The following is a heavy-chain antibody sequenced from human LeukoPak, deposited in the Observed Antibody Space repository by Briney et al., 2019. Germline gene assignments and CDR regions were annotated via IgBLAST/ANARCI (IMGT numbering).Heavy chain of an antibody. J-gene: IGHJ4*02. CDR1: GGSISSGGYY. CDR3: ARGGTMIVSPPTRYFDY. CDR2: IHSSGRT. V-gene: IGHV4-31*03. D-gene: IGHD3-22*01. Sequence: SETLSLTCTVSGGSISSGGYYWNWIRQDPGKGLEWIGYIHSSGRTYYNPSLRSRVTISVDTSKNQFSLKLSSVTAADTAVYYCARGGTMIVSPPTRYFDYWGQGTLVTVSS.